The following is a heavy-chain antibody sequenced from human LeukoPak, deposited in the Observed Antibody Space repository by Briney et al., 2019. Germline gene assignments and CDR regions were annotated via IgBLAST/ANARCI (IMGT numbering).Heavy chain of an antibody. D-gene: IGHD3-10*01. V-gene: IGHV4-61*02. CDR2: IYTSGDT. CDR3: ARAFAHRGFDP. J-gene: IGHJ5*02. CDR1: GGSISSGSYY. Sequence: NPSETLSLTCTVSGGSISSGSYYWSWIRQPAGKGLEWIGRIYTSGDTNYNPSLKSRVTISVDTSKNQFSLKVRSVTAADTAVYYCARAFAHRGFDPWGQGTLVTVSS.